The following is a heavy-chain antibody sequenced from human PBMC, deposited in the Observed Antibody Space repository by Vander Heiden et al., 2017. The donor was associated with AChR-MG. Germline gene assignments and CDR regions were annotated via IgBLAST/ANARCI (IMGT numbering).Heavy chain of an antibody. CDR1: GGTLRSYA. V-gene: IGHV1-69*06. CDR3: ARVSYRDYDDSSRYYSGDY. D-gene: IGHD3-22*01. CDR2: IIPIFGTA. Sequence: QVQLVQSGAEVQKPGSSVKVSCKASGGTLRSYAISWVRQAPGQGLEWMGGIIPIFGTANYAQTLHGRVTITADKSTSTAYMELSSLRSEDTAVYYCARVSYRDYDDSSRYYSGDYWGQGTMVTVSS. J-gene: IGHJ4*02.